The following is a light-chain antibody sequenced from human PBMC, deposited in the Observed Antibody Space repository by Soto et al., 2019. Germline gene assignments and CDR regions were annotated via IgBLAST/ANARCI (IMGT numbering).Light chain of an antibody. J-gene: IGKJ4*01. CDR1: QTVSKF. CDR3: QQTYSLPRT. V-gene: IGKV1-39*01. CDR2: SAS. Sequence: DVQMTQSPSSLSACVGDSVTIACRASQTVSKFVNWYQQKPGKVPDLLIYSASTLYSGVPSRFSGSGSGTEFTLTISNLQPEDFATYYCQQTYSLPRTFARGTKVDIK.